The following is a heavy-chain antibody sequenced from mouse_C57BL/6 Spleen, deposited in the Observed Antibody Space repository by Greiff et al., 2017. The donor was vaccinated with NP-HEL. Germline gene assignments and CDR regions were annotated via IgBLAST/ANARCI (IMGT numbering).Heavy chain of an antibody. CDR3: ARHPPLLRNGMDY. D-gene: IGHD1-2*01. V-gene: IGHV5-6*01. Sequence: EVQVVESGGDLVKPGGSLKLSCAASGFTFSSYGMSWVRQTPDKRLEWVATISSGGSYTYYPDSVKGRFTISRDNAKNTLYLQMSSLKSEDTAMYYCARHPPLLRNGMDYWGQGTSVTVSS. CDR2: ISSGGSYT. CDR1: GFTFSSYG. J-gene: IGHJ4*01.